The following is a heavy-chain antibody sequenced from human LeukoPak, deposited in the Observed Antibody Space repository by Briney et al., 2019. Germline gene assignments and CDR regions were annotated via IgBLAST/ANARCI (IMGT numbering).Heavy chain of an antibody. V-gene: IGHV4-38-2*02. CDR2: IYHSGST. CDR3: ARQVGRGTQIYYMDV. J-gene: IGHJ6*03. D-gene: IGHD3-16*01. Sequence: SETLSLTCTVSGYSISSGYYWGWLRRPPGKGLEWIGSIYHSGSTYYNPSLKSRVTISVDTSKNQFSLKLSPVTAADTAVYYCARQVGRGTQIYYMDVWGKGTTVTVSS. CDR1: GYSISSGYY.